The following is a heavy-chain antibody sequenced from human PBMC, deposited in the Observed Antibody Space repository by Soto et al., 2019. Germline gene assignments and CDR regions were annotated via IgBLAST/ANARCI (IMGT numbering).Heavy chain of an antibody. Sequence: QITLKESGPTLVKPTQTLTLTCTFSGFSLNTSGVGVGWIRQPPGKALEWLALIYWDDDKRYSPSLKSRLPSXKXXSKSQAVLTMTNTDPVDPGTYYCAHRPYGDYPIDYWGQGTLVTVSS. V-gene: IGHV2-5*02. CDR1: GFSLNTSGVG. CDR3: AHRPYGDYPIDY. D-gene: IGHD4-17*01. CDR2: IYWDDDK. J-gene: IGHJ4*02.